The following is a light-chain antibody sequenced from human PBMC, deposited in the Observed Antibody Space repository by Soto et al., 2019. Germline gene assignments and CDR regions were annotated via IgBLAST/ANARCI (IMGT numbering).Light chain of an antibody. CDR2: AAS. CDR3: LQDYNHPWT. V-gene: IGKV1-6*01. CDR1: QGIRYD. J-gene: IGKJ1*01. Sequence: AIQMTQSPSSLSASVGDRVTITCRASQGIRYDLGWYQQKLGKAPKLLIYAASSLQSGVPSRFSGSGSGTEFTLTISSLQPEDFATYYCLQDYNHPWTFGQGTKVEIK.